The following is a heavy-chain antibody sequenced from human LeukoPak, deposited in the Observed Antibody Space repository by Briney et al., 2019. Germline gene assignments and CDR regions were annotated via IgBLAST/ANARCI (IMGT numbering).Heavy chain of an antibody. V-gene: IGHV4-39*07. CDR3: ARDRGLWFGELLDY. Sequence: PSETLSLTCTVSGGSISSSSYYWGWIRQPPGKGLEWIGSIYYSGTTNYSPSLKSRVTISVDTSKNQFSLKLNSVTAADTAVYYCARDRGLWFGELLDYWGPGTLVTVSS. D-gene: IGHD3-10*01. J-gene: IGHJ4*02. CDR2: IYYSGTT. CDR1: GGSISSSSYY.